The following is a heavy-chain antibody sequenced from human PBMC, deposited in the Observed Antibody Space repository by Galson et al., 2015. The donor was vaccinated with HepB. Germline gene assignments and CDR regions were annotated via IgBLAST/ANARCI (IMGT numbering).Heavy chain of an antibody. D-gene: IGHD6-13*01. CDR1: GFTFSSYS. CDR3: ARDVSSPGYSSSWYSNY. Sequence: SLRLSCAASGFTFSSYSMNWVRQAPGKGLEWVSSISSSSSYIYYADSVKGRFTISRDNAKNSLYLQMNSLRAEDTAVYYCARDVSSPGYSSSWYSNYWGQGTLVTVSS. V-gene: IGHV3-21*01. CDR2: ISSSSSYI. J-gene: IGHJ4*02.